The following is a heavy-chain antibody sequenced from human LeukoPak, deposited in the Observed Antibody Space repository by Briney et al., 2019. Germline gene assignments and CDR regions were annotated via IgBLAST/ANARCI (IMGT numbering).Heavy chain of an antibody. CDR2: IAFDGTNT. D-gene: IGHD1-26*01. J-gene: IGHJ4*02. V-gene: IGHV3-30*14. CDR3: ARARGALSY. Sequence: WVAVIAFDGTNTHYADSVKGRFTISRDNSKNTLYLQMNSLRPEDTAIYFCARARGALSYWGQGTLITVSS.